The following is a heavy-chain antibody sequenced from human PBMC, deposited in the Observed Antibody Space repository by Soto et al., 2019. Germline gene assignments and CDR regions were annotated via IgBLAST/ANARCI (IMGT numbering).Heavy chain of an antibody. CDR1: GGTFSSYT. V-gene: IGHV1-69*02. D-gene: IGHD6-6*01. J-gene: IGHJ4*02. CDR3: ATYSSSSPSYFDY. Sequence: ASVKVSCKASGGTFSSYTISWVRQAPGQGLEWMGRIIPILGIGNYAQKFQGRVTITADKSTSTAYMELSSLRSEDTAVYYCATYSSSSPSYFDYWGQGTLVTVSS. CDR2: IIPILGIG.